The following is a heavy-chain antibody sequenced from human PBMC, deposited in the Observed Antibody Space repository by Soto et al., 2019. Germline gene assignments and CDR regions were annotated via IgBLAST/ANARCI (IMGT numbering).Heavy chain of an antibody. D-gene: IGHD2-15*01. CDR3: ARVKPYCSGGSCYSNDY. V-gene: IGHV3-53*04. CDR1: GFTVSSNY. Sequence: EVQLVESGGGLVQPGGSLRLSCAASGFTVSSNYMSWVRQAPGKGLEWVSVIYGGGSTYYADSVKGRFTISRHNSKNTLYLQMNSLRAEDTAVYYCARVKPYCSGGSCYSNDYWGQGTLVTVSS. J-gene: IGHJ4*02. CDR2: IYGGGST.